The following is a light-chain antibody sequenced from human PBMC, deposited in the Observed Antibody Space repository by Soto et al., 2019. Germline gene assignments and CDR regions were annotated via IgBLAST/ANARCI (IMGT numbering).Light chain of an antibody. Sequence: AIQMTQSPSSLSASAGDRVTITCRASQGIGTYLVWYQQKPGKAPNLLIYGASTLHSGGPSRFSGSGAGTVFTITISRRQSDDSANYYCQQYFKLRTFGQGTKVEVK. CDR3: QQYFKLRT. V-gene: IGKV1-8*01. CDR2: GAS. J-gene: IGKJ1*01. CDR1: QGIGTY.